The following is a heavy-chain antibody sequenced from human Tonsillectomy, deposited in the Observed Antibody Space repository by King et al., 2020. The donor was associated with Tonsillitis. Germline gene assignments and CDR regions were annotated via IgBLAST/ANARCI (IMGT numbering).Heavy chain of an antibody. CDR3: ARFKRDTYYYDSSGYLIFDY. J-gene: IGHJ4*02. CDR1: GGSISSGGYY. D-gene: IGHD3-22*01. CDR2: IYYSGST. V-gene: IGHV4-31*03. Sequence: QLQESGPGLVKPSQTLSLTCTVSGGSISSGGYYWSWIRQHPGKGLEWIGYIYYSGSTYYNPSLKSRVTISVDTSKNQFSLKLSSVTAADTAVYYCARFKRDTYYYDSSGYLIFDYWGQGTLVTVSS.